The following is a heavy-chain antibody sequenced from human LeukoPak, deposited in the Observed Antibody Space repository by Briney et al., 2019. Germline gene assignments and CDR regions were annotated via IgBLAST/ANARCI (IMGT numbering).Heavy chain of an antibody. CDR1: GFIFSNAW. J-gene: IGHJ4*02. D-gene: IGHD5-18*01. Sequence: GGSLRLSCGGSGFIFSNAWMSWVRQARGKGLEWVGRIKTETDGGTIDYAAAVKGRFTISRDDSKNTLYLQMNSLKTEDTAVYYCTTPQLWLRGALGYWGQGTLVTVPS. V-gene: IGHV3-15*01. CDR2: IKTETDGGTI. CDR3: TTPQLWLRGALGY.